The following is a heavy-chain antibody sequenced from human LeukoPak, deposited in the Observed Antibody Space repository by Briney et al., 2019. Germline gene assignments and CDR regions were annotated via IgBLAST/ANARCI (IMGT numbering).Heavy chain of an antibody. CDR3: AKDQSSSWKYYFDY. V-gene: IGHV3-30*18. J-gene: IGHJ4*02. CDR2: ISYDGSNK. Sequence: GGSLRLSCAASGFTFSSYGMHWVRQAPGKGLEWVAVISYDGSNKYYADSVKGRFTISRDNSKNTLYLQMNSLRAEDTAVYYCAKDQSSSWKYYFDYWGQGTLVTVSS. D-gene: IGHD6-13*01. CDR1: GFTFSSYG.